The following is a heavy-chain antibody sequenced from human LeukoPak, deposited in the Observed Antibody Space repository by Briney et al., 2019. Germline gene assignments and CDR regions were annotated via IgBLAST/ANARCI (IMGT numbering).Heavy chain of an antibody. CDR1: GGSISSYY. Sequence: SETLSLTCTVSGGSISSYYWSWIRQPPGKGLEWIGYIYYSGSTNYNPSLKSRVTISVDTSKNQFSLKLSSVTAADTAVYYCARKTVTTHPPYYFDYWGQGTLVTVSS. J-gene: IGHJ4*02. CDR3: ARKTVTTHPPYYFDY. D-gene: IGHD4-17*01. CDR2: IYYSGST. V-gene: IGHV4-59*12.